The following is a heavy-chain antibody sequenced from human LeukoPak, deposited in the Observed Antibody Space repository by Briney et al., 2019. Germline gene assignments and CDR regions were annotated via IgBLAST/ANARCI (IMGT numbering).Heavy chain of an antibody. CDR1: GYIFTSYV. D-gene: IGHD3-22*01. CDR3: ARGDYETHGYQTR. CDR2: INTNTGNP. Sequence: ASVKVSCKASGYIFTSYVLHWVRQAPGQGLEWMGWINTNTGNPTYAQGFTGRFVFSLDTPVSTAYLQISSLKAGDTAMYYCARGDYETHGYQTRWGQGTLVTVSS. V-gene: IGHV7-4-1*02. J-gene: IGHJ4*02.